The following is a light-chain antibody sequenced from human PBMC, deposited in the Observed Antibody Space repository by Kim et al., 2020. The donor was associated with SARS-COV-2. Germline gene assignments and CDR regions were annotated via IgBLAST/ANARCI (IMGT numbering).Light chain of an antibody. Sequence: GQPITISCTGTSSDVGAYNYVSWYQHHPGKAPQLMIFDANNRPSGLSNRFSGSKSGNTASLTISGLQAEDEADYYCSSYATTRSYVFGTGTKVTVL. V-gene: IGLV2-14*03. CDR2: DAN. CDR1: SSDVGAYNY. J-gene: IGLJ1*01. CDR3: SSYATTRSYV.